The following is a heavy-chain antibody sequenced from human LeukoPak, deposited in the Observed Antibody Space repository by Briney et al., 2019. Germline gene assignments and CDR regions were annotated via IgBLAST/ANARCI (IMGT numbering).Heavy chain of an antibody. CDR1: GGTFSSYA. Sequence: SVKVSGKASGGTFSSYAISWVRQAPGQGLEWVGGIIPIFGTANYAQKFQGRVTITADESTSTAYMELSSLRSEDTAVYYCAREGYYDSSGPPLGWYFDLWGRGTLVTVSS. CDR3: AREGYYDSSGPPLGWYFDL. J-gene: IGHJ2*01. V-gene: IGHV1-69*13. CDR2: IIPIFGTA. D-gene: IGHD3-22*01.